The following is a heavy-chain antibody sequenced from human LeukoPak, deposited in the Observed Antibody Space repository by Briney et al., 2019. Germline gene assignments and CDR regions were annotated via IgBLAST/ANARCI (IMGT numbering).Heavy chain of an antibody. Sequence: PSETLSLTCSVSGGSMSNYYWSWIRQPPGKGLEWIGSIYYSGSTYYNPSLKSRVTISVDTSKNQFSLKLSSVTAADTAVYYCARLTGITGTTWGQGTLVTVSS. D-gene: IGHD1-7*01. CDR3: ARLTGITGTT. CDR1: GGSMSNYY. V-gene: IGHV4-39*01. CDR2: IYYSGST. J-gene: IGHJ4*02.